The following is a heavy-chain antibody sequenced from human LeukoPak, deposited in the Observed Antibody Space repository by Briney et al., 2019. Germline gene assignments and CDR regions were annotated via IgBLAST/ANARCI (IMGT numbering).Heavy chain of an antibody. V-gene: IGHV3-74*01. D-gene: IGHD3-22*01. J-gene: IGHJ6*03. CDR1: GFTFTNAW. Sequence: GGSLRLSCAASGFTFTNAWMTWVRQAPGKGLVWVSRINSDGSSTSYADSVKGRFTISRDNAKNTLYLQMNSLRAEDTAVYYCARSIYDSSGYGDYYYYMDVWGKGTTVTVSS. CDR2: INSDGSST. CDR3: ARSIYDSSGYGDYYYYMDV.